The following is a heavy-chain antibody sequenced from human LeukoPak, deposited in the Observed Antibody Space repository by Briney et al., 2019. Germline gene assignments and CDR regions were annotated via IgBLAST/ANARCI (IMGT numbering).Heavy chain of an antibody. CDR2: IYYSGST. D-gene: IGHD6-13*01. V-gene: IGHV4-39*01. Sequence: SETLSLTCTVSGGSISSSSYYWGWIRQPPGKGLEWIGSIYYSGSTYYNPSLKSRVTISVDTSKNQFSLKLSSVTAADTAVYYCARLNQQLAIRYYCYGMDVWGQGTTVTVSS. J-gene: IGHJ6*02. CDR3: ARLNQQLAIRYYCYGMDV. CDR1: GGSISSSSYY.